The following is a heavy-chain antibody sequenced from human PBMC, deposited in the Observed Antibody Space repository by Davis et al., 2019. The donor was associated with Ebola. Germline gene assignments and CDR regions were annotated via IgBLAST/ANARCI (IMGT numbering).Heavy chain of an antibody. V-gene: IGHV5-10-1*01. J-gene: IGHJ5*02. Sequence: GESLKISCKTSGYTFSNYWISWVRQMPGKGLEWMGRIDPSDSYTNYSPSFQGHVTISADKSISTAYLQWSSLKASDTAMYYCARHRGEYYYDSSGYYFQYNWFDPWGQGTLVTVSS. CDR3: ARHRGEYYYDSSGYYFQYNWFDP. CDR1: GYTFSNYW. CDR2: IDPSDSYT. D-gene: IGHD3-22*01.